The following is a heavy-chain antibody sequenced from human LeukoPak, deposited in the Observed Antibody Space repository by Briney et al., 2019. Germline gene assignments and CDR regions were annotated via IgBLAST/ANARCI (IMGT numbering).Heavy chain of an antibody. D-gene: IGHD2-8*02. J-gene: IGHJ6*02. Sequence: GASVKVSCKASGYTFTGYYMHWVRQAPGQGLEWMGWINPNSGGTNYAQKFQGRVTMTRDTSISTAYMELSRLRSDDTAVYYCAREVWSYYYGMDIWGQGTTVTVSS. CDR3: AREVWSYYYGMDI. CDR2: INPNSGGT. V-gene: IGHV1-2*02. CDR1: GYTFTGYY.